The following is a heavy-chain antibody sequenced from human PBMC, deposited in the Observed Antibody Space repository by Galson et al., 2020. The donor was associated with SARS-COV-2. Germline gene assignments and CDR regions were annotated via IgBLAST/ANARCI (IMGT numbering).Heavy chain of an antibody. CDR3: ARGLDGGGGYWCFDL. D-gene: IGHD2-15*01. CDR2: IDHSGST. V-gene: IGHV4-34*01. CDR1: GGSFSGYY. J-gene: IGHJ2*01. Sequence: QWYQRELDASETLSLTCAVYGGSFSGYYWSWIRRPPGKGLEWIGEIDHSGSTNYNPSLKSRVTISVDTSKNQFSLKLSSVTAADTAVYYCARGLDGGGGYWCFDLWGRGTLVTVSS.